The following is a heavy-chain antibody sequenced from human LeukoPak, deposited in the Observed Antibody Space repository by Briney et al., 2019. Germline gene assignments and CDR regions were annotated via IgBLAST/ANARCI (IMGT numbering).Heavy chain of an antibody. CDR2: VYYSGTT. Sequence: SETLSLTCAVSGGSISSSNWWSWVRQPPGKGLEWIGSVYYSGTTYYNPSLKTRVTISVDTSKNQFSLNLRSVTAADTAMYYCARQAYCTSISACYRGWFDPWGQGTLVTVSS. CDR1: GGSISSSNW. CDR3: ARQAYCTSISACYRGWFDP. J-gene: IGHJ5*02. D-gene: IGHD2-2*01. V-gene: IGHV4-39*01.